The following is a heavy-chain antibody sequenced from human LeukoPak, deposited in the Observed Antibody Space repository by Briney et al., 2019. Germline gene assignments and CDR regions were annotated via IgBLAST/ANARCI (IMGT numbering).Heavy chain of an antibody. CDR1: GYSFDTNW. CDR3: ARGAHGSGFDI. J-gene: IGHJ3*02. Sequence: GESLKISCRGSGYSFDTNWIGWVRQMPGKGLEWMGIIYPGDSDTRYSPSFEGQVTISADKSITTAYLQWSSLEASDTAMYYCARGAHGSGFDIWGQGTMVTVSP. D-gene: IGHD1-26*01. CDR2: IYPGDSDT. V-gene: IGHV5-51*01.